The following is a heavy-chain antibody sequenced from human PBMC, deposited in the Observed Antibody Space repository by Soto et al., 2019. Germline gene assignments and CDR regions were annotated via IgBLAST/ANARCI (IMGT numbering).Heavy chain of an antibody. D-gene: IGHD2-2*01. CDR3: AKAPLGYCISNCCLPHGMVV. V-gene: IGHV3-30*18. CDR1: GFTFSSYG. CDR2: ISYDGSNK. J-gene: IGHJ6*02. Sequence: QVQLVESGGGVVQPGRSLRLSCAASGFTFSSYGMHWVRQAPGKGLEWVAVISYDGSNKYYADSVKGRFTISRDNSXXTXYXXMNSLRSEDTAVYYCAKAPLGYCISNCCLPHGMVVWGQGTTVTVS.